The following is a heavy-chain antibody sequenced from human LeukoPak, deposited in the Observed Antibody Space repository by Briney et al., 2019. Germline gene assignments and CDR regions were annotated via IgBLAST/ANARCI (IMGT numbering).Heavy chain of an antibody. CDR3: ARDQYDSVWGSHRPYFDY. V-gene: IGHV1-18*01. CDR1: GYTFSSYG. Sequence: ASVKVSCKASGYTFSSYGISWVRQAPGQGREWMGWISVYNGNPNYAQKFQDRVTMTTDTSTSKAYMELRSLRSDDTAVYYCARDQYDSVWGSHRPYFDYWGQGTLVTVSS. J-gene: IGHJ4*02. D-gene: IGHD3-16*02. CDR2: ISVYNGNP.